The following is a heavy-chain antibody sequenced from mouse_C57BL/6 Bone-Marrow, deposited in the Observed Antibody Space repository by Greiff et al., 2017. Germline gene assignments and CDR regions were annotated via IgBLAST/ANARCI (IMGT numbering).Heavy chain of an antibody. CDR3: ARDYYGSSYPYYAMDY. Sequence: EVKLVESGPGLVKPSQSLSLTCSVTGYSITSGYYWNWIRQFPGNKLEWMGYISYDGSNNYNPSLKNRISITRDTSKNQFFLKLNSVTTEDTATYYCARDYYGSSYPYYAMDYWGQGTSVTVSS. J-gene: IGHJ4*01. D-gene: IGHD1-1*01. CDR2: ISYDGSN. V-gene: IGHV3-6*01. CDR1: GYSITSGYY.